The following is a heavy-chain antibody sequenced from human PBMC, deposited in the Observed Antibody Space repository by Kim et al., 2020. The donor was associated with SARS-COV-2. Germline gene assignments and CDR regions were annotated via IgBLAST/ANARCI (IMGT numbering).Heavy chain of an antibody. D-gene: IGHD5-18*01. CDR2: IYYSGST. Sequence: SETLSLTCTVSGGSISSYYWSWIRQPPGKGLEWIGYIYYSGSTNYNPSLKSRVTISVDTSKNQFSLKLSSVTAADTAVYYCARDNSYGLDYWGQGTLVTVSS. CDR1: GGSISSYY. CDR3: ARDNSYGLDY. J-gene: IGHJ4*02. V-gene: IGHV4-59*01.